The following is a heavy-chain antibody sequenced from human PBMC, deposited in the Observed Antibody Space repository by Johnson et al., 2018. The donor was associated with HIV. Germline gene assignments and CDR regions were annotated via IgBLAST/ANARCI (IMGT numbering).Heavy chain of an antibody. J-gene: IGHJ3*02. CDR3: ARDLGWLEGTHDAFDI. D-gene: IGHD6-19*01. CDR2: ISYDGVNK. V-gene: IGHV3-30-3*01. Sequence: QVQLVESGGGVVPPGRSLRLSCAASGFTFSSHAMHWVRQAPGKGLEWVAIISYDGVNKYYADSVKGRFTLSRDNTKNTLFLQMTSLKSEDTAVYYCARDLGWLEGTHDAFDIWGQGTLVTVSS. CDR1: GFTFSSHA.